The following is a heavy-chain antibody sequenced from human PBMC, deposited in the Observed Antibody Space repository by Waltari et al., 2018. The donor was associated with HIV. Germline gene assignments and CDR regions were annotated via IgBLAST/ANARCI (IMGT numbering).Heavy chain of an antibody. CDR2: LIPIFGTA. V-gene: IGHV1-69*01. D-gene: IGHD5-18*01. Sequence: QVQLVQSGAEVKKPGSSVKVSCKASGGTFSSYAISWVRQAPGQGLEWMGGLIPIFGTANYAQKFQGRVTITADESTSTAYMELSSLRSEDTAVYYCARGKDTAMVWGSYYSYGMDVWGQGTTVTVSS. CDR1: GGTFSSYA. CDR3: ARGKDTAMVWGSYYSYGMDV. J-gene: IGHJ6*02.